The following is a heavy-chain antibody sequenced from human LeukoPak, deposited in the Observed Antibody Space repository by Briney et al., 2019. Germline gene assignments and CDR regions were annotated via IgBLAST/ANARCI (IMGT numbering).Heavy chain of an antibody. Sequence: SVKVSCKASGGTFSSYAISWVRQAPGQGLEWMGGIIPIFGTASYAQKFQGRVTITADESTSTAYMELSSLRSEDTAVYYCAREGGSSGYHRLFDYWGQGTLVTVSS. CDR3: AREGGSSGYHRLFDY. CDR1: GGTFSSYA. J-gene: IGHJ4*02. CDR2: IIPIFGTA. D-gene: IGHD3-22*01. V-gene: IGHV1-69*13.